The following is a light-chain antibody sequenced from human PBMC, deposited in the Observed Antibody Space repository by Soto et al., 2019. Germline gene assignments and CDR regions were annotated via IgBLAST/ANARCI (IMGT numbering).Light chain of an antibody. J-gene: IGKJ2*01. CDR2: GTS. V-gene: IGKV3-15*01. CDR3: QQYNKWPYT. Sequence: EIVMTQSPVALSVSPGESAALSCRASQSVGRNFAWYQQRPGQAPRVLIYGTSTRATGVPARFSGSGSGTGFTLTISSLQSEDFAVYCCQQYNKWPYTFGQGTRLEIK. CDR1: QSVGRN.